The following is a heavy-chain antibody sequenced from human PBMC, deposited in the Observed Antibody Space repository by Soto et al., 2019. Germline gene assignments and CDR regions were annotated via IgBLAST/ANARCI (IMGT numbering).Heavy chain of an antibody. CDR1: GGSITSSEW. CDR3: ASRAADRPF. V-gene: IGHV4-4*02. Sequence: SETLSLTCAVSGGSITSSEWWSWVRQPPGKGLEWIGEISRTGSTNYNSTLKSRVTISLDKSNNQFSLKLNSVTAADTAVYYCASRAADRPFWGQGTLVTVSS. J-gene: IGHJ4*02. CDR2: ISRTGST. D-gene: IGHD6-6*01.